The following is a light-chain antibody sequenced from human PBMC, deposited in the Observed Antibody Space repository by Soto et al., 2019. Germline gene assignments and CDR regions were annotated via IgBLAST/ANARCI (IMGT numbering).Light chain of an antibody. Sequence: HSVLTQPASVSGSPGQSVTISCTGTSSDVGSYNLVSWYQQHPGKAPKLMIYEVSKRPSGVSNRFSGSKSGNTAFLTISGLQAEDEADYYCCSYAGSSTPWVFGGGTKVTVL. V-gene: IGLV2-23*02. CDR3: CSYAGSSTPWV. CDR2: EVS. CDR1: SSDVGSYNL. J-gene: IGLJ3*02.